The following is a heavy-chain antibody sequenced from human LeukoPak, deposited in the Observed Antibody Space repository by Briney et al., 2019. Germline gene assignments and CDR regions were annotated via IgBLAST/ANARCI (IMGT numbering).Heavy chain of an antibody. CDR3: KRDIVVVPTAITDYYLYYGMDV. D-gene: IGHD2-2*01. CDR2: IRSKTDGGKI. CDR1: GFTFSNAW. Sequence: KPGGSLRLSCAASGFTFSNAWMSWVRQAPGKGLEWVGRIRSKTDGGKIDYAAPVKGRFTISRDDSESTLYLQMNNLKTEDTAVYYCKRDIVVVPTAITDYYLYYGMDVWGQGTTVAVSS. V-gene: IGHV3-15*05. J-gene: IGHJ6*02.